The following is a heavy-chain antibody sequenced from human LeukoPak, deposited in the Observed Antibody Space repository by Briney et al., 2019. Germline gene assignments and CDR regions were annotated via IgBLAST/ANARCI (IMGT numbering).Heavy chain of an antibody. V-gene: IGHV1-2*02. D-gene: IGHD3-22*01. J-gene: IGHJ3*02. CDR2: INPNSDDT. Sequence: ASVKVSCTASGYAFTGYYIHWVRQAPGQGLEWMGCINPNSDDTNFAQKFQGRVTMTRDTSISTAYMELSSLRSDDTAVYYCARVTVVRAFDIWGQGTMVTVSS. CDR3: ARVTVVRAFDI. CDR1: GYAFTGYY.